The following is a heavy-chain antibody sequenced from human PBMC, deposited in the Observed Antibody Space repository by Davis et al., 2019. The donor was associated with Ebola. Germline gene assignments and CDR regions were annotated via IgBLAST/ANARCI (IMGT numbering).Heavy chain of an antibody. V-gene: IGHV4-39*07. J-gene: IGHJ6*04. D-gene: IGHD1-26*01. CDR1: SGSISSSSYY. CDR3: ARDHSLSSGSYYYYYGMDV. CDR2: IYYSGNT. Sequence: SETLSLTCTVSSGSISSSSYYWGWTRQRPGKGLEWIANIYYSGNTYYNPSLKRRVTISVDTSKNQFSLKLSSVTAADTAVYYCARDHSLSSGSYYYYYGMDVWGKGTTVTVSS.